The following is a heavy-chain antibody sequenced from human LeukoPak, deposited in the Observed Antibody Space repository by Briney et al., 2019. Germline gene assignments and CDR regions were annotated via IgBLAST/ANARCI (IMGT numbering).Heavy chain of an antibody. Sequence: PSETLSLTCAVSGGSISGYYWNWIRQPPGQGLEWVGEIHYTGANSCNPSLKSRPTISIETSKNQVSLKLSSVTAADTAVYYCTRGNILSGYCFDFWGQGALVTVSS. CDR2: IHYTGAN. J-gene: IGHJ4*02. V-gene: IGHV4-34*01. CDR3: TRGNILSGYCFDF. D-gene: IGHD3-9*01. CDR1: GGSISGYY.